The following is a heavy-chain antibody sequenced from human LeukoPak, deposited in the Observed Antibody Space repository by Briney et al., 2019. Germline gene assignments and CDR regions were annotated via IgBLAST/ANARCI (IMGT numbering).Heavy chain of an antibody. CDR1: GGTFSSYA. Sequence: SVKVSCKASGGTFSSYAISWVRQAPGQGLEWMGGIIPIFGTANYAQKFQGRVTITADESTSAAYMELSSLRSEDTAVYYCARGSYSGYDLFDYWGQGTLVTVSS. CDR3: ARGSYSGYDLFDY. V-gene: IGHV1-69*13. J-gene: IGHJ4*02. CDR2: IIPIFGTA. D-gene: IGHD5-12*01.